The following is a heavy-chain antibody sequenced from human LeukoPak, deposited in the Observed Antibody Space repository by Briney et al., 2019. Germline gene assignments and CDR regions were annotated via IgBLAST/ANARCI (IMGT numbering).Heavy chain of an antibody. CDR3: ASDSYSPEYFQH. CDR2: ITGSSSTI. V-gene: IGHV3-48*01. D-gene: IGHD2-15*01. Sequence: PGGSLRLSCAASGFTFGSYSINWVRQAPGKGLEWVSFITGSSSTIYYADSVKGRFTISRDNSKNTLYLQMNSLRAEDTAVYYCASDSYSPEYFQHWGQGTLVTVSS. J-gene: IGHJ1*01. CDR1: GFTFGSYS.